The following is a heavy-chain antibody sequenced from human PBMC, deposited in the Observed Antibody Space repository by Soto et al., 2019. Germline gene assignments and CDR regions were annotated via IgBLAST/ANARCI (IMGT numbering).Heavy chain of an antibody. CDR1: GFSFSYYG. CDR3: ARETSTGNYYMDV. J-gene: IGHJ6*03. CDR2: ISTSSSNI. V-gene: IGHV3-48*01. Sequence: EVQLVESGGGLVQPGGSLRLSCAASGFSFSYYGMNWVRQAPGKGLEWVSYISTSSSNIYYADSVKGRFTISSDNAKNSLSPQMNSLRAADTAVYYCARETSTGNYYMDVWGKGTTVTVSS. D-gene: IGHD2-2*01.